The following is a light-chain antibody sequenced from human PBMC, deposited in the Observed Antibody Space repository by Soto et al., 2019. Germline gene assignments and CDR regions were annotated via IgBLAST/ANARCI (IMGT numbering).Light chain of an antibody. CDR1: QSVGTS. J-gene: IGKJ4*01. CDR3: QQRTNWLLT. V-gene: IGKV3-11*01. Sequence: EIVLTQSPATLSLSPGERATLSCRPSQSVGTSLAWYQQKPGQAPRVLIYDASSRATGIPARFSGSGSGTDFTLTISSLEPEDFAVYYCQQRTNWLLTFGGGTKVESK. CDR2: DAS.